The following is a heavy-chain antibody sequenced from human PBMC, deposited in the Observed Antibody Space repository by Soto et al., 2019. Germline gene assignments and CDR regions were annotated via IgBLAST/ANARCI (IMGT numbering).Heavy chain of an antibody. V-gene: IGHV1-69*13. CDR2: IIPIFGTA. Sequence: ASVKVSCKASGGTFSSYAISWVRQAPGQGLEWMGGIIPIFGTANYAQKFQGRVTITADESTSTAYMELSSLRSEDTAVYYCASLEYYDSSGDHDYWGQGTLVTVSS. CDR1: GGTFSSYA. J-gene: IGHJ4*02. CDR3: ASLEYYDSSGDHDY. D-gene: IGHD3-22*01.